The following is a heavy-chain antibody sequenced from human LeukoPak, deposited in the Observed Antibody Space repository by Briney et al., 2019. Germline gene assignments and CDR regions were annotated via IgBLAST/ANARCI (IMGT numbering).Heavy chain of an antibody. V-gene: IGHV4-59*01. J-gene: IGHJ5*02. CDR3: ARDLGNVHWFDP. CDR2: IYYIGST. Sequence: AETLSLTCTVSGGSISSYYWSWIRQPPGKGLEWIGYIYYIGSTNYNPSLKSRVTISVDTSKNHFSLKLSSVTAADTAVYYCARDLGNVHWFDPWGQGTLVTVSS. D-gene: IGHD1-1*01. CDR1: GGSISSYY.